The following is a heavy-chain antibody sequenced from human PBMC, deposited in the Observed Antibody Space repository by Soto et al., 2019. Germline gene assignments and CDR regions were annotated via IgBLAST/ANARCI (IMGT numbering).Heavy chain of an antibody. V-gene: IGHV4-59*01. CDR3: ARALNNWYFDL. Sequence: QVQLQESGPGLVKPSETLSLTCTVSGGSISSYYWSWIRQPPGKGLEWIGYIYYSGITNYNPSLKSRVTISVDTSKNQFSLKLSSVTAADTAVYYCARALNNWYFDLWGRGTLVTVSS. CDR1: GGSISSYY. CDR2: IYYSGIT. J-gene: IGHJ2*01.